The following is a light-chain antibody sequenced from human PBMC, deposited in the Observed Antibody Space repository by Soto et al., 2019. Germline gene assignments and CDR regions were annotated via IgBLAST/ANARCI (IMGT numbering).Light chain of an antibody. CDR1: SSDVGGYDY. Sequence: QSALTQPASVSGSLGQSITISCTGTSSDVGGYDYVSWYQRHPGKAPKLMIYDVSDRPSGVSNRFSGSKSGNTASLTISGLQAEDEADYYCSSYTSGGPSVVFGGGTKVTVL. CDR2: DVS. CDR3: SSYTSGGPSVV. J-gene: IGLJ2*01. V-gene: IGLV2-14*03.